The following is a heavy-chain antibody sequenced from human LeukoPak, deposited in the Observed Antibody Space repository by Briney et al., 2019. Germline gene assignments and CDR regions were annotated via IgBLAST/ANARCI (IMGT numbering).Heavy chain of an antibody. D-gene: IGHD6-19*01. Sequence: SETLSLTSTVSGGSISSYYWSWIRQPPGKGLEWIGYIYYSGSTNYNPSLKSRVTISVDTSKNQFSLKLSSVTAADTAVYYCARHVSSGWYEIYFDYWGQGTLVTVSS. J-gene: IGHJ4*02. CDR1: GGSISSYY. V-gene: IGHV4-59*08. CDR2: IYYSGST. CDR3: ARHVSSGWYEIYFDY.